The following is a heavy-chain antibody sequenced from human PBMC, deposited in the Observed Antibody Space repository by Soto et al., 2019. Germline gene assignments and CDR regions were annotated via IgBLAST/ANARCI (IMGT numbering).Heavy chain of an antibody. CDR2: ISYDGSNK. CDR1: GFTFSSYA. V-gene: IGHV3-30-3*01. J-gene: IGHJ6*02. CDR3: ARDWAAAGSGEIYYYGMDV. D-gene: IGHD6-13*01. Sequence: GGSLRLSCAASGFTFSSYAMHWVRQAPGKGLEWVAVISYDGSNKYYADSVEGRFTISRDNSKNTLYLQMNSLRAEDTAVYYCARDWAAAGSGEIYYYGMDVWGQGTTVTVSS.